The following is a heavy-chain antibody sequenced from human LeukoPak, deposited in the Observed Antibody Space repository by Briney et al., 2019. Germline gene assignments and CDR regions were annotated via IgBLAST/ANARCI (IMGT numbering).Heavy chain of an antibody. Sequence: GGSRKLSCAASGFTFSSCSMNWVRQAPGKGLEWVSSISSSSSYIYYADSVKGRFTISRDNAKNSLYLQMNSLRAEDTAVYYCARDDRYDILTFDYWGQGTLVTVSS. CDR2: ISSSSSYI. CDR3: ARDDRYDILTFDY. J-gene: IGHJ4*02. CDR1: GFTFSSCS. V-gene: IGHV3-21*01. D-gene: IGHD3-9*01.